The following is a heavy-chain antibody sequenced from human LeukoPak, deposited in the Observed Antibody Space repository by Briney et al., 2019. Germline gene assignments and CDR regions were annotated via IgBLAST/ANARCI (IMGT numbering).Heavy chain of an antibody. J-gene: IGHJ4*02. CDR2: IYYSGST. D-gene: IGHD1-26*01. Sequence: PSETLSLTCTVSGGSISSYYWSWIRQPPGKGLEWIGYIYYSGSTNYNPSLKSRVTISVDTSKNQFSLKLSSVTAADTAVYYCASGGRGSYIVDYWGQGTLVTVSS. CDR1: GGSISSYY. V-gene: IGHV4-59*01. CDR3: ASGGRGSYIVDY.